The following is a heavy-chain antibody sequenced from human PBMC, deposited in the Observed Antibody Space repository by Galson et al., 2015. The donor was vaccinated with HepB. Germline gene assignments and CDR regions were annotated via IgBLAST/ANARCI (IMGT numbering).Heavy chain of an antibody. CDR2: IIPIFGTA. D-gene: IGHD2-2*01. CDR3: ARDLSVVVPAAIGY. J-gene: IGHJ4*02. CDR1: GGTFSSYA. Sequence: SVKVSCKASGGTFSSYAISWVRQAPGQGLEWMGGIIPIFGTANYAQKFQGRVTITADESTSTAYMELSSLRSEDTAVYYCARDLSVVVPAAIGYRGQGTLVPVSS. V-gene: IGHV1-69*13.